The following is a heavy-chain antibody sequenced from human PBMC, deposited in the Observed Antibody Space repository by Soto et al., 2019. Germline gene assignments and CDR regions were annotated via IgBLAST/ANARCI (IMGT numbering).Heavy chain of an antibody. J-gene: IGHJ4*02. CDR1: GGSLSGYY. CDR3: ARGQEGVVATH. Sequence: QVQLQQWGAGLLKPSETLSLNCAVNGGSLSGYYWSWIRQPPGKGLEWIGEIKDGGRTNYSPSLKRRATISADTSNTQVSLGLYSVTAADTGVYYCARGQEGVVATHWDQGTLVTVSS. CDR2: IKDGGRT. D-gene: IGHD5-12*01. V-gene: IGHV4-34*01.